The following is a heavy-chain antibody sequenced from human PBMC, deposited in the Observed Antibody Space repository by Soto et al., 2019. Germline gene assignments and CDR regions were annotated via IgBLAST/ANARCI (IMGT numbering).Heavy chain of an antibody. V-gene: IGHV1-46*01. D-gene: IGHD6-13*01. CDR1: GYTFTNYY. CDR3: ARGRRVIRDFDS. J-gene: IGHJ4*02. Sequence: GASVKVSCKASGYTFTNYYIHWVRQAPGQGLEWMGLINPNGGGTIYARTFQGRLTLTSDTSTSTVDLELSSLRSGDTAVYFCARGRRVIRDFDSWGQGTLVTVSS. CDR2: INPNGGGT.